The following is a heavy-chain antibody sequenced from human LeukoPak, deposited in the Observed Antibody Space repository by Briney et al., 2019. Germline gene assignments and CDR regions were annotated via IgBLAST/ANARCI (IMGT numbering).Heavy chain of an antibody. CDR2: ISISGSTI. CDR3: AGFDYYGSESYYNHFDS. J-gene: IGHJ4*02. D-gene: IGHD3-10*01. CDR1: GFTFSSYE. V-gene: IGHV3-48*03. Sequence: GSLRLSCAASGFTFSSYEMNWVRQAPGKGLEWVSYISISGSTIYYADSVKGRFTISRDNAKNSLYLQMNSLRAEDTAVYYCAGFDYYGSESYYNHFDSWGQGTLVTVSS.